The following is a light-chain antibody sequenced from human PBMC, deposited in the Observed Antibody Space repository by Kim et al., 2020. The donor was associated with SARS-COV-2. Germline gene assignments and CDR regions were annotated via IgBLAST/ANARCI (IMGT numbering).Light chain of an antibody. Sequence: SYVLTQPPSVSVAPGKTARITCGGNNIGSKSVHWYQQKPGQAPVTVIYYDSDRPSGIPERFSGSKSGNTATLTISRVEAGDEADYYCQVWDSSNDQHVVFGGGTQLTVL. CDR1: NIGSKS. J-gene: IGLJ2*01. CDR3: QVWDSSNDQHVV. V-gene: IGLV3-21*04. CDR2: YDS.